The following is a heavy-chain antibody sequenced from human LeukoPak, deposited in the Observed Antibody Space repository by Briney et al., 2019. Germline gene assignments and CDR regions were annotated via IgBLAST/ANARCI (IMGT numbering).Heavy chain of an antibody. J-gene: IGHJ5*02. CDR2: INPNSGGT. CDR3: AAVLRYFDWLPRDGWFDP. V-gene: IGHV1-2*02. CDR1: GYTFTGYY. D-gene: IGHD3-9*01. Sequence: ASVKVSCKASGYTFTGYYMHWVRQAPGQGLEWMGWINPNSGGTNYAQKFQGRVTMTRDTPISTAYMELSRLRSDDTAVYYCAAVLRYFDWLPRDGWFDPWGQGTLVTVSS.